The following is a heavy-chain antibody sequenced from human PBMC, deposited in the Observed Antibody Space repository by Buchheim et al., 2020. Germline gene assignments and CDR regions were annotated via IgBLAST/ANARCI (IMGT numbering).Heavy chain of an antibody. CDR3: ARGVDIEATQGSWFDP. V-gene: IGHV1-2*06. D-gene: IGHD5-12*01. CDR1: GYTFNGYY. J-gene: IGHJ5*02. CDR2: INPNSGGT. Sequence: QVQLVQSGAEVKKPGASVKVSCKASGYTFNGYYMLWVRQAPGQGLEWMGRINPNSGGTKYAQKFQGRVTMTRDTSISTAHMELGRLGSDDTAVYYCARGVDIEATQGSWFDPWGQGTL.